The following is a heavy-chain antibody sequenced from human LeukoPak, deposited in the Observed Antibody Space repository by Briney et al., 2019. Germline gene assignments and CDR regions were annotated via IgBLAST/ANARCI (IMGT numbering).Heavy chain of an antibody. Sequence: GASVKVSCKASGYNFTSYAMNWVRQAPGQGLEWMGWINTNTGNPTYAQGFTGRFVFSLDTSVSTAYLQISSLKAEDTAVYYCARLWGSYSGYDSPSGHWYFDLWGRGTLVTVSS. D-gene: IGHD5-12*01. CDR3: ARLWGSYSGYDSPSGHWYFDL. CDR1: GYNFTSYA. J-gene: IGHJ2*01. CDR2: INTNTGNP. V-gene: IGHV7-4-1*02.